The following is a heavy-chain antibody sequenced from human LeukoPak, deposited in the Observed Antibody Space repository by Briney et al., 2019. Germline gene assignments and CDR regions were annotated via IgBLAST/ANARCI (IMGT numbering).Heavy chain of an antibody. Sequence: SETLSLTCTVSGGSISSYYWSWTRQPPGKGLEWIGYIYYSGSTNYNPSLKSRVTISVDTSKNQFSLKLSSVTAADAAVYYCARGEYSSPYWFDPWCQGTLVTVSS. D-gene: IGHD6-13*01. CDR3: ARGEYSSPYWFDP. CDR2: IYYSGST. V-gene: IGHV4-59*01. J-gene: IGHJ5*02. CDR1: GGSISSYY.